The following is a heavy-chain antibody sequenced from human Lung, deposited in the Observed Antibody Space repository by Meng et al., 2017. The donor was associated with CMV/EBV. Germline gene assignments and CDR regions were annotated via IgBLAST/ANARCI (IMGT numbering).Heavy chain of an antibody. V-gene: IGHV3-23*03. Sequence: SCAASGFTLTSYGMSWVRQAPGKGLEWVSLIYNDGSRTYYADSVKGRFTISRDNSKNTVSLQMNNLRVEDSAVYYCVKGAAGLVPWGQGTLVTVSS. CDR3: VKGAAGLVP. J-gene: IGHJ4*02. D-gene: IGHD3/OR15-3a*01. CDR2: IYNDGSRT. CDR1: GFTLTSYG.